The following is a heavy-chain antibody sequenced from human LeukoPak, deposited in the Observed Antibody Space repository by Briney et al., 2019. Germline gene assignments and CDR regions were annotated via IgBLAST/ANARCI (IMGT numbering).Heavy chain of an antibody. J-gene: IGHJ4*02. D-gene: IGHD5-12*01. CDR3: ARGQWLPDY. CDR1: GFTLSDYY. Sequence: GGSLRLSCATSGFTLSDYYMSWIRQAPGKGLEWVSYISSSSSYTNYADSVKGRFTISRDNTKNSLYLQMNSLRAEDTAVYYCARGQWLPDYWGQGTLVTVSS. V-gene: IGHV3-11*06. CDR2: ISSSSSYT.